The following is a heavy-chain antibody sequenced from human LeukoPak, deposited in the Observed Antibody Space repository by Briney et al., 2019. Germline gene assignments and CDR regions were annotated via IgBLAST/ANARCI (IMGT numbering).Heavy chain of an antibody. J-gene: IGHJ4*02. Sequence: PSETLSLTCTVSGGSISSGGYYWSWIRQHPGKGLEWIGYIYYSGSTYYNPSLKSRVTISVDTSKNQFSLKLSSVTAADTAVYYCARQNYDFWSGYSYYFDYWGQGTLVTVSS. V-gene: IGHV4-31*03. CDR2: IYYSGST. D-gene: IGHD3-3*01. CDR3: ARQNYDFWSGYSYYFDY. CDR1: GGSISSGGYY.